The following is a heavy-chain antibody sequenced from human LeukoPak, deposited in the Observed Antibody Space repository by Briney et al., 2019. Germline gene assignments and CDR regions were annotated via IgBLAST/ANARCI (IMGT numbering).Heavy chain of an antibody. CDR3: ARVYGDYVGPLDY. V-gene: IGHV3-21*01. D-gene: IGHD4-17*01. J-gene: IGHJ4*02. CDR1: GFTFSRYS. CDR2: ISSSSSYI. Sequence: PGGSLRLSCAASGFTFSRYSMNWVRQAPGKGLEWVSSISSSSSYIYYADSVKGRFTISRDNAKNSLYLQMNSLRAEDTAVYYCARVYGDYVGPLDYWGQGTLVTVSS.